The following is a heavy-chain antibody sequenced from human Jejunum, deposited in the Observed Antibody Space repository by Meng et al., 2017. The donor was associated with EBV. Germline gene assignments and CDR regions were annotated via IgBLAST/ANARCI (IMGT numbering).Heavy chain of an antibody. Sequence: QLPRQEAGPGLGKPSQTLSLPCAVSGDSINRGAYLWSWIRQPPGKGLEWIGNIYHIGSTYYNPSLKSRVTISVDRSKNQFSLKLTSVTAADTAVYYCARGGPDFGDYVPFDYWGQGTLVTVSS. CDR1: GDSINRGAYL. D-gene: IGHD4-17*01. J-gene: IGHJ4*02. CDR3: ARGGPDFGDYVPFDY. CDR2: IYHIGST. V-gene: IGHV4-30-2*01.